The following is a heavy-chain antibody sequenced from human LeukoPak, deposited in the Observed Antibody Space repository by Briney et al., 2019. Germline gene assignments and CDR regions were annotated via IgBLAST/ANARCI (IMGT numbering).Heavy chain of an antibody. CDR3: ARDRVGPSGSGYYYYYYYMDV. J-gene: IGHJ6*03. CDR1: RGSISSNTW. V-gene: IGHV4-4*02. D-gene: IGHD3-22*01. CDR2: IYRSGST. Sequence: SETLSLTCAVSRGSISSNTWWSWVRQPPGKGLEWIGEIYRSGSTHYNPSLKSRVTISVDKTKNQFSLKLSSVTAADTAVYYCARDRVGPSGSGYYYYYYYMDVWGKGTTVTVSS.